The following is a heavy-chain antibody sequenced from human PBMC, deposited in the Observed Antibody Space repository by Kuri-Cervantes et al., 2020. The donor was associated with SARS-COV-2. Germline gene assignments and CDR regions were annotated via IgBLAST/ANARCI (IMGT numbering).Heavy chain of an antibody. CDR2: ISYSGRT. CDR3: ARTQSGTLFGVVATFDS. D-gene: IGHD3-3*01. CDR1: GGSVNSGSYY. V-gene: IGHV4-61*01. J-gene: IGHJ4*02. Sequence: SETLSLTCTVSGGSVNSGSYYWSWIRQPPGKGLEWIGDISYSGRTNYNPSLKSRITMSVDTSKDQFSLKFTSVTAADTAVYYCARTQSGTLFGVVATFDSWGQGILVTVSS.